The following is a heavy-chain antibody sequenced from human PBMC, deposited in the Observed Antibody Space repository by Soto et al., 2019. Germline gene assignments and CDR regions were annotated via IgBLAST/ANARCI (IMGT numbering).Heavy chain of an antibody. D-gene: IGHD3-10*01. Sequence: EVQLAESGGGLVQPGGSLRLSCAATGFTFSDYWIHWDRQAPGKGLMWVSRIKRDGSITNYADFVKGRFTISRDNAKNPVYVQMNSLTAYDTALYYCARGVRGHYGKDVWGQGTTVTVSS. CDR2: IKRDGSIT. V-gene: IGHV3-74*01. J-gene: IGHJ6*02. CDR3: ARGVRGHYGKDV. CDR1: GFTFSDYW.